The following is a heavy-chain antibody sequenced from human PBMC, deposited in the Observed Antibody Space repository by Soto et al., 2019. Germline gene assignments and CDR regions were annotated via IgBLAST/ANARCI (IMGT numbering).Heavy chain of an antibody. Sequence: SETLSLTCTVSGGSISSSSYYWGWIRQPPGKGLEWIGSIYYSGSTYYNPSLKSRVTISVDTSKNQFSLKLSSVTAADTAVYYCARSYGEVCYGMDVWGQGTTVTVSS. V-gene: IGHV4-39*01. D-gene: IGHD4-17*01. CDR2: IYYSGST. CDR1: GGSISSSSYY. CDR3: ARSYGEVCYGMDV. J-gene: IGHJ6*02.